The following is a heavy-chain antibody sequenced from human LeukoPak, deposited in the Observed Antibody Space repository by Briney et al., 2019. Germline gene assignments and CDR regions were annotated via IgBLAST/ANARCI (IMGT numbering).Heavy chain of an antibody. CDR1: GFTFCSYG. Sequence: AGGSLRLSCAASGFTFCSYGMHWVRQAPGKGLEWVAFIRYDGSNKYYADSVKGRFTISRDNSKNTLYLQMNSLRAEDTAVYYCAKVTTGDYYYYMDVWGKGTTVTISS. CDR3: AKVTTGDYYYYMDV. D-gene: IGHD1-1*01. CDR2: IRYDGSNK. J-gene: IGHJ6*03. V-gene: IGHV3-30*02.